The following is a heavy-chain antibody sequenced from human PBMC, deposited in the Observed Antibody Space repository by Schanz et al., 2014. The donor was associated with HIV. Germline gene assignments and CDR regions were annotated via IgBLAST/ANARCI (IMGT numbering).Heavy chain of an antibody. V-gene: IGHV3-23*01. J-gene: IGHJ6*02. Sequence: EVQLTESGGGLVHPGGSLRLSCAASGFTFSNYAMSWVRQAPGKGLEWVSGISDTGVRTNYADSVKGRLTISRDNSENTLYLQMNSLRAEDTAVYYCAKSRGDSWPYGMDVWGQGTTVTVSS. D-gene: IGHD4-17*01. CDR3: AKSRGDSWPYGMDV. CDR1: GFTFSNYA. CDR2: ISDTGVRT.